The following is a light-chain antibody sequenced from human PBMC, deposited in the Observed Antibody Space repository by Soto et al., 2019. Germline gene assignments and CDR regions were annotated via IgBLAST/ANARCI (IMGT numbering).Light chain of an antibody. J-gene: IGKJ2*01. Sequence: EIVMTQSPATLSVSPGERATLSCRASQSVSSNLAWYQQKPGQAPRLLIYGASTRATGIPARFSGSGSGTEFTLPISSLHSEDFAGYYCQQYNNWPMYTFGQGTKLEIK. CDR1: QSVSSN. CDR2: GAS. CDR3: QQYNNWPMYT. V-gene: IGKV3-15*01.